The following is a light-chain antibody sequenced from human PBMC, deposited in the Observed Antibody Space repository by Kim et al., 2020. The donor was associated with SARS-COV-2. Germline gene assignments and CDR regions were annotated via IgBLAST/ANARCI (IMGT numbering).Light chain of an antibody. J-gene: IGKJ1*01. CDR3: QQYHSSPRT. Sequence: EIVLTQSPGTLSLSPGERATLSCGASERLSSNYLAWYQQKPGQAPRLLIYGSSSRATGISDRFSGSGSGTEFTLTISRLEPEDFAVYYCQQYHSSPRTFVQGTKVDIK. CDR2: GSS. CDR1: ERLSSNY. V-gene: IGKV3-20*01.